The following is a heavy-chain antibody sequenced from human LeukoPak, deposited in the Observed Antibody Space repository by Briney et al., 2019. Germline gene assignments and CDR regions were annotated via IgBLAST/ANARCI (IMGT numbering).Heavy chain of an antibody. CDR1: GCTFTSYG. J-gene: IGHJ4*02. CDR3: ARDSRELLLWFGELDAFDI. V-gene: IGHV1-18*01. D-gene: IGHD3-10*01. CDR2: ISVYNGNT. Sequence: ASVKVSCKASGCTFTSYGISWVRQAPGQGLEGMGWISVYNGNTNYAQKLQGRVTMTTDTSTSTAYMELRSLRSDDTAVYYCARDSRELLLWFGELDAFDIWGQGTLVTVSS.